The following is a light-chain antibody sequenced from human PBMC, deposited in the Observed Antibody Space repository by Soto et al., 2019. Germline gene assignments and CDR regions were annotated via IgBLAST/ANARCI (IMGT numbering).Light chain of an antibody. Sequence: DIQVTQSPPSLSASVGDRVTITCRTSQRITTNLHWYQQKPGKAPKLLMYVASNLQSGVPSRFSGGGYGTEFTLTINNLQPEDFATYYCQESYGASFTFGPRTRVDV. CDR1: QRITTN. CDR3: QESYGASFT. J-gene: IGKJ3*01. CDR2: VAS. V-gene: IGKV1-39*01.